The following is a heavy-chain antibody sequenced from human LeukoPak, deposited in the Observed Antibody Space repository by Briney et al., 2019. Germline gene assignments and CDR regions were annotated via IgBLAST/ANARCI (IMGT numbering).Heavy chain of an antibody. CDR2: IIPIFGIA. CDR3: ARAYSSGWYFLGY. Sequence: GASVKVSCKASGGTFSSYAISWVRQAPGQGLEWMGRIIPIFGIANYAQKFQGRVTITADKSTSTAYMELSSLRSGDTAVYYCARAYSSGWYFLGYWGQGTLVTVSS. D-gene: IGHD6-19*01. CDR1: GGTFSSYA. J-gene: IGHJ4*02. V-gene: IGHV1-69*04.